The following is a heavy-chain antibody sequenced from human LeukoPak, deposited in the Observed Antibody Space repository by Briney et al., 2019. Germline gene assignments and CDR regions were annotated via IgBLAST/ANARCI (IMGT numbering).Heavy chain of an antibody. Sequence: GGSLRLSCAASGFTFSDHYMDWVRQAPGKGLEWVGRTRNKANSYTTEYAASVKGRFTISRDDSKNSLYLQMNSLKTEDTAVYYCARGYSYGFDYWGQRTLVTVSS. V-gene: IGHV3-72*01. D-gene: IGHD5-18*01. CDR2: TRNKANSYTT. J-gene: IGHJ4*02. CDR1: GFTFSDHY. CDR3: ARGYSYGFDY.